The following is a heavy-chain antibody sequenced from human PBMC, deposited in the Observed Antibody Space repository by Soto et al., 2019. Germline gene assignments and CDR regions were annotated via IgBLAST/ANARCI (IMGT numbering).Heavy chain of an antibody. Sequence: QVQLVESGGDLVKPGGSLTLSCAASGFTFSDHYMSWIRQAPGKGLEWISYMTPSGSSSSYADSVKGRFTISRDNAKNSLYLRMNSLGGDVTAVYYCARELSGNYVAFDLWGQGTMVTISS. CDR3: ARELSGNYVAFDL. CDR1: GFTFSDHY. V-gene: IGHV3-11*01. D-gene: IGHD1-26*01. J-gene: IGHJ3*01. CDR2: MTPSGSSS.